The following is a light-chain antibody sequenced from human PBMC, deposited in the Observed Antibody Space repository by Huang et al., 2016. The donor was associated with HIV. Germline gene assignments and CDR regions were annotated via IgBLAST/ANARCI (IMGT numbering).Light chain of an antibody. CDR3: QQYYSSPQT. V-gene: IGKV4-1*01. Sequence: DIIMTQSPDSLAVSLGERATLNCRSSQSVYSSSTSKDYMAWLQQKPGQPPRLLLFWASTREAGFPDRFTGSGSGTHFTLTIASLEAEDAAIYYCQQYYSSPQTFGQGTRVEVK. J-gene: IGKJ1*01. CDR1: QSVYSSSTSKDY. CDR2: WAS.